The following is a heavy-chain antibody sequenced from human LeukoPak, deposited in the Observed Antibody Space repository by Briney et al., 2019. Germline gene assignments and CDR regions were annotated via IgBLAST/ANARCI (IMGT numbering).Heavy chain of an antibody. Sequence: NPSETLSLTCAVYGGSFSGYYWGWIRQPPGKGLEWIGYIYYSGSTNYNPSLKSRVTISVDTSKNQFSLKLSSVTAADTAVYYCARVGGSRRSFYYGMDVWGQGTTVTVSS. D-gene: IGHD6-13*01. J-gene: IGHJ6*02. CDR2: IYYSGST. CDR1: GGSFSGYY. CDR3: ARVGGSRRSFYYGMDV. V-gene: IGHV4-59*01.